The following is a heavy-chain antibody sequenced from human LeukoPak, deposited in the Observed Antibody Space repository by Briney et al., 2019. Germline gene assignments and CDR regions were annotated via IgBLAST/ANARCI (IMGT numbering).Heavy chain of an antibody. D-gene: IGHD6-19*01. Sequence: GGSLRLSCAASGFTFSSYWMHWVRQAPGKGLVWVSRINSDRSSTSYADSVKGRFTISRDNAKNSLYLQMNSLRAEDTAVYYCARDFSDSSGWYTYYGMDVWGQGTTVTVSS. CDR1: GFTFSSYW. V-gene: IGHV3-74*01. CDR2: INSDRSST. J-gene: IGHJ6*02. CDR3: ARDFSDSSGWYTYYGMDV.